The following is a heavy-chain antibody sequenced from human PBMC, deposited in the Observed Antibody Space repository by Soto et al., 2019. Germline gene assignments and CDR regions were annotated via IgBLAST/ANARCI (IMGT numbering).Heavy chain of an antibody. CDR3: ARFRVEWLRGMDV. V-gene: IGHV1-46*01. Sequence: QVQLLQSGAEVKKPGASVKVSCKASGYTLTSYYMPWVRQAPGQGLEWMGIINPSGGSTSYTQKCQCIVTMTRDTSTCTVYMELSSLRSEETAGYYCARFRVEWLRGMDVWGQGTTGTVPS. D-gene: IGHD3-3*01. CDR1: GYTLTSYY. J-gene: IGHJ6*02. CDR2: INPSGGST.